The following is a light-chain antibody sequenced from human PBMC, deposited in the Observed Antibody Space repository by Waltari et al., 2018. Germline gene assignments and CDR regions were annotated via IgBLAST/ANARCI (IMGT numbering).Light chain of an antibody. CDR1: SSDVGGYNY. J-gene: IGLJ2*01. CDR2: DVS. V-gene: IGLV2-14*03. Sequence: QSALTQPASVSGSPGQSITISCTGTSSDVGGYNYVSWYQPHPGKAPKLMIYDVSKRTSGGANRVSGSKSGTTASLTISGLQAEDEADYYCSSYPSSSTTVIFGGGTKLTVL. CDR3: SSYPSSSTTVI.